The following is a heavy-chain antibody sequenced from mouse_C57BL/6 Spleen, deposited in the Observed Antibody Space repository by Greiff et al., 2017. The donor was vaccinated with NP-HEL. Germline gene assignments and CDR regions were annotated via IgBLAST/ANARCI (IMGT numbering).Heavy chain of an antibody. V-gene: IGHV5-4*01. D-gene: IGHD2-3*01. CDR1: GFTFSSYA. Sequence: EVHLVESGGGLVKPGGSLKLSCAASGFTFSSYAMSWVRQTPEKRLEWVATISDGGSYTYYPDNVKGRFTISRDNAKNNLYLQMSHLKSEDTAMYYCARDLYDGYLDYWGQGTTLTVSS. CDR2: ISDGGSYT. J-gene: IGHJ2*01. CDR3: ARDLYDGYLDY.